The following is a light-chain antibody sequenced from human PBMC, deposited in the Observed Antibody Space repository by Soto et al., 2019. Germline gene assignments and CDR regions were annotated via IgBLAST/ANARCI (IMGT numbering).Light chain of an antibody. CDR1: QSVGSN. Sequence: EIVMTQSPATLSVSPGDGATLSCRASQSVGSNLAWFQQKPGQAPRLLIYDVSTRATGVPVRFAGSGSGTEFTPTISSLQSEDFAVYYCQHYNNWPPWITFGQGTRLEIK. CDR2: DVS. J-gene: IGKJ5*01. CDR3: QHYNNWPPWIT. V-gene: IGKV3-15*01.